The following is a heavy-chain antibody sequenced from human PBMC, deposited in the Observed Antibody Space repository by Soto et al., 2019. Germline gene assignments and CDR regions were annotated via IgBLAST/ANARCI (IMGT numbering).Heavy chain of an antibody. CDR1: GGTFSSYA. Sequence: ASVKVSCKASGGTFSSYAISWVRQAPGQGLEWTGGIIPIFGTANYAQKFQGRVTITADESTSTAYMELSSLRSEDTAVYYCARDRRGYYDSSGYSRYYFDYWGQGTLVTV. D-gene: IGHD3-22*01. CDR2: IIPIFGTA. J-gene: IGHJ4*02. CDR3: ARDRRGYYDSSGYSRYYFDY. V-gene: IGHV1-69*13.